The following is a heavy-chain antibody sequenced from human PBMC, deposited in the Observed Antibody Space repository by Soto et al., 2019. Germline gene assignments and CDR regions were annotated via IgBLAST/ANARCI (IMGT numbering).Heavy chain of an antibody. J-gene: IGHJ4*02. CDR1: GYTFTSYH. CDR3: MLGSGWKDFDY. CDR2: ISAYNGNT. V-gene: IGHV1-18*01. D-gene: IGHD3-22*01. Sequence: ASVKVSCKASGYTFTSYHITWVRQAPGQGLEWMGWISAYNGNTNYAQKLQGRVTMTTDTSTSTAYMELRSLRSEDTAVYYCMLGSGWKDFDYWGQGTLVTVSS.